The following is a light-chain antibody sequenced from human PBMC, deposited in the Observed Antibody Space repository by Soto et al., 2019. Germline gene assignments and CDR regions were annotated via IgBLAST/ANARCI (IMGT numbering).Light chain of an antibody. CDR1: SSDIGGYNY. Sequence: QSALTQPASVSGSPGQSVTISCTGTSSDIGGYNYVSWYQQHPGKAPKVMIYGVTDRPSGVSNRFSASKSGNTASLTISGLQAEDEADYYCSSYTTTTTVIFGGGTKLTVL. J-gene: IGLJ2*01. V-gene: IGLV2-14*01. CDR3: SSYTTTTTVI. CDR2: GVT.